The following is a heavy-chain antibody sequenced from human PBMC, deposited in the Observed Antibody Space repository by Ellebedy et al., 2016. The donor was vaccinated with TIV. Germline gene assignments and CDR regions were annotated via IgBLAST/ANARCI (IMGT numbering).Heavy chain of an antibody. CDR2: IGSDGIGT. CDR1: GFTFSNYW. Sequence: PGGSLRLSCAASGFTFSNYWMHWVRQVPGEGLVWVSRIGSDGIGTSYADSVKGRFTISRDNAKNTLFLQMNSLRAEDTALYSCARVYCSGATCPAAFDIWGQGTMVTVSS. V-gene: IGHV3-74*01. CDR3: ARVYCSGATCPAAFDI. J-gene: IGHJ3*02. D-gene: IGHD2-15*01.